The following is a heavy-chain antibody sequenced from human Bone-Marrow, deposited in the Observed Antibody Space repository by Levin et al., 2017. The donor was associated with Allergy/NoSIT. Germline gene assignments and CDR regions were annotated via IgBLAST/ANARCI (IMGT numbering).Heavy chain of an antibody. Sequence: GGSLRLSCAASGFTFSSYSMNWVRQAPGKGLEWVSSISSSSSYIYYADSVKGRFTISRDNAKNSLYLQMNSLRAEDTAVYYCARAGPNYYDSSGVYDYWGQGTLVTVSS. CDR2: ISSSSSYI. CDR1: GFTFSSYS. CDR3: ARAGPNYYDSSGVYDY. D-gene: IGHD3-22*01. J-gene: IGHJ4*02. V-gene: IGHV3-21*01.